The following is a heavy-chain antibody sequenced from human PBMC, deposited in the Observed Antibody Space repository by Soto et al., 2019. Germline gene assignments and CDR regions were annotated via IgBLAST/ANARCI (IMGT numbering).Heavy chain of an antibody. Sequence: SETLSLTCTVSGGSISSGDYYWSWIRQPPGKGLEWIGYIYYSGSTYYNPSLKSRVTISVDTSKNQFSLKLSSVTAADTAVYYCARGPPEGYDETYYFDYWGQGTRVTVS. V-gene: IGHV4-30-4*01. CDR1: GGSISSGDYY. CDR2: IYYSGST. D-gene: IGHD3-3*01. J-gene: IGHJ4*02. CDR3: ARGPPEGYDETYYFDY.